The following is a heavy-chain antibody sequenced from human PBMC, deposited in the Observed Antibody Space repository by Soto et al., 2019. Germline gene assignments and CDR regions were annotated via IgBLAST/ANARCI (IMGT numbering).Heavy chain of an antibody. V-gene: IGHV4-30-4*01. J-gene: IGHJ6*02. CDR2: IYYSGST. CDR3: AREQGLYYYYGMDV. D-gene: IGHD2-15*01. CDR1: GGSISSGDYY. Sequence: PSETLSLTCTVSGGSISSGDYYWSWIRQPPGKGLEWIGYIYYSGSTYYNPSLKSRVTISVDTSKNQFSLKLSSVTAADTAVYYCAREQGLYYYYGMDVWGQGTTVTVSS.